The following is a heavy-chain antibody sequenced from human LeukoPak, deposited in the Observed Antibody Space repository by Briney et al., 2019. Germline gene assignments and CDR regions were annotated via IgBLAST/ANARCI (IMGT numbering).Heavy chain of an antibody. CDR2: IYPGDSDT. D-gene: IGHD3-10*01. V-gene: IGHV5-51*01. CDR3: ARHTYYYGSGSYPNTIDY. Sequence: GESLKISCKGSGYSFTSYWIGWVRQMPGKCLEWMGIIYPGDSDTRYSPSFQGQVTISADKSISTAYLQWSSLKASDTAMYYCARHTYYYGSGSYPNTIDYWGQGTLVTVSS. CDR1: GYSFTSYW. J-gene: IGHJ4*02.